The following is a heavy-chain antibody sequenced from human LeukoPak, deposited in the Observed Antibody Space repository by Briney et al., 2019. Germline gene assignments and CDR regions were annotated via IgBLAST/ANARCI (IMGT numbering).Heavy chain of an antibody. V-gene: IGHV3-15*07. Sequence: GGSLRLSCAASGFTFSNAWMNWVRQAPGKGLEWLGRIKRETDGGTIDYAAPVKGRFTISRDDSRNTLYLQMASLKIEDTAVYYCTTDRYYDNSELQFQHWGQGTLVTVSS. D-gene: IGHD3-22*01. CDR1: GFTFSNAW. CDR2: IKRETDGGTI. CDR3: TTDRYYDNSELQFQH. J-gene: IGHJ1*01.